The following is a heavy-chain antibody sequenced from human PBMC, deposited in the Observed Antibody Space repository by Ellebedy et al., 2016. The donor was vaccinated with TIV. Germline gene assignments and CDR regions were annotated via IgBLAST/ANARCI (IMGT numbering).Heavy chain of an antibody. D-gene: IGHD2-2*01. J-gene: IGHJ6*02. CDR1: GYSFTSYR. CDR2: IDPSDSYT. V-gene: IGHV5-10-1*01. Sequence: GESLKISXKGSGYSFTSYRISWVRQMPGKGLEWMGRIDPSDSYTNYSPSFQGHVTISADKSISTAYLQWSSLKASDTAMYYCARPSTPYYYYGMDVWGQGTTVTVSS. CDR3: ARPSTPYYYYGMDV.